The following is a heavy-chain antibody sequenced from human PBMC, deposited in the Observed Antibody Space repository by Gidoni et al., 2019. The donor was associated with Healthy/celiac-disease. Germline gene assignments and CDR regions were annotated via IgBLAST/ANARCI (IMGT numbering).Heavy chain of an antibody. CDR3: ARGTPTSGYDFWSGHDLDV. Sequence: QVQLVESGGGLVKPGGSLRLSCAASGFTLRDYYTSCIRQAPGKGLEWVSYISSSSSDTNYADSVKGRFTISRDNAKNSLYLQMNSLRAEDTAVYYCARGTPTSGYDFWSGHDLDVWGQGTTVTVSS. V-gene: IGHV3-11*05. D-gene: IGHD3-3*01. CDR2: ISSSSSDT. CDR1: GFTLRDYY. J-gene: IGHJ6*02.